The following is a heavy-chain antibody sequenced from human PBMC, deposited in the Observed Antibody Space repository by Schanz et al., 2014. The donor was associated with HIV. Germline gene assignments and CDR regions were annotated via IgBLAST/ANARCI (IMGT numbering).Heavy chain of an antibody. Sequence: QVQLVQSGAEVKKPGASVKVSCKASGYIFTSNGISWVRQAPGEGLEWMGGIIPMFATPTYAQKFQGRVTITADESTDTVYMELSSLRSEDTAVYYCAREHDLESGGYVYDGDADHYGMDVWGQGTTVTVSS. CDR3: AREHDLESGGYVYDGDADHYGMDV. V-gene: IGHV1-69*13. CDR1: GYIFTSNG. CDR2: IIPMFATP. J-gene: IGHJ6*02. D-gene: IGHD3-22*01.